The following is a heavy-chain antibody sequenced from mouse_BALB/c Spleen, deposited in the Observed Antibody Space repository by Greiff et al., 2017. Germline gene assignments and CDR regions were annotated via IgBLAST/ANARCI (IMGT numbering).Heavy chain of an antibody. V-gene: IGHV3-6*02. CDR3: ARDRRAREGGMDY. Sequence: EVHLVESGPGLVKPSQSLSLTCSVTGYSITSGYYWNWIRQFPGNKLEWMGYISYDGSNNYNPSLKNRISITRDTSKNQFFLKLNSVTTEDTATYYCARDRRAREGGMDYWGQGTSVTVSS. D-gene: IGHD3-1*01. CDR1: GYSITSGYY. CDR2: ISYDGSN. J-gene: IGHJ4*01.